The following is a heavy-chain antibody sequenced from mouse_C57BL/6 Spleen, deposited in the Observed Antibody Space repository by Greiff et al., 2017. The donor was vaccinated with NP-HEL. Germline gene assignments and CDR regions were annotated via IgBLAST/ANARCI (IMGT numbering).Heavy chain of an antibody. V-gene: IGHV1-7*01. CDR3: ARRLTTVVGAMDY. J-gene: IGHJ4*01. D-gene: IGHD1-1*01. CDR1: GYTFTSYW. CDR2: INPSSGYT. Sequence: QVQLQQSGAELAKPGASVKLSCKASGYTFTSYWMHWVKQRPGQGLEWIGYINPSSGYTKYNQKFKDKATLTADKSSSTAYMQLSSLTYEDSAVYYCARRLTTVVGAMDYWGQGTSVTVSS.